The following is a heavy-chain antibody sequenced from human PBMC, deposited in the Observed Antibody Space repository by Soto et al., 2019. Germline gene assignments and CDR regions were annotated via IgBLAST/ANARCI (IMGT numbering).Heavy chain of an antibody. CDR1: GFTFDDYA. CDR2: ISGSGGST. Sequence: EVQLVESGGGLVQPGRSLRLSCAASGFTFDDYAMHWVRQAPGKGLEWVSAISGSGGSTYYADSVKGRFTISRDNSKNTLYLQMNSLRAEDTAVYYCAKSGSRAIAAAGTYVDYWGQGTLVTVSS. V-gene: IGHV3-23*04. D-gene: IGHD6-13*01. J-gene: IGHJ4*02. CDR3: AKSGSRAIAAAGTYVDY.